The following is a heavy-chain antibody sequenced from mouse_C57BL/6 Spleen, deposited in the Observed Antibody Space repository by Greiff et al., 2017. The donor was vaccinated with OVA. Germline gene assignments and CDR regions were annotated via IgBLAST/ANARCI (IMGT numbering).Heavy chain of an antibody. CDR1: GYTFTSYW. J-gene: IGHJ3*01. V-gene: IGHV1-55*01. CDR2: IYPGSGST. CDR3: ARWLTTVVASPFAY. Sequence: QVQLQQPGAELVKPGASVKMSCKASGYTFTSYWITWVKQRPGQGLEWIGDIYPGSGSTNYNEKFMSKATLTVETSSSTAYMQLSSLTSEDSAVYYCARWLTTVVASPFAYWGQGTLVTVSA. D-gene: IGHD1-1*01.